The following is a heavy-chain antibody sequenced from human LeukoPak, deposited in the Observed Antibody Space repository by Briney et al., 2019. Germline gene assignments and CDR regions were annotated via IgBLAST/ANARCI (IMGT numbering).Heavy chain of an antibody. CDR2: IKQDGSEK. Sequence: PGGSLRLSCAASGFTFSRYWMSWVRQAPGKGLEWVANIKQDGSEKYYVDSVKGRFTISRDNAKNSLYLQMNSLRAEDTAVYYCARVQRRDYWGQGTLVTVSS. J-gene: IGHJ4*02. V-gene: IGHV3-7*01. CDR3: ARVQRRDY. CDR1: GFTFSRYW.